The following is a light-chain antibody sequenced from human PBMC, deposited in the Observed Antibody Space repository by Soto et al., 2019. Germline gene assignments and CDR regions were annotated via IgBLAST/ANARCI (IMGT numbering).Light chain of an antibody. CDR2: DVN. CDR3: SSYTSSSTWV. CDR1: SSDVGGYDY. Sequence: QSVLTQPRSVSGSPGQSVTISCTGTSSDVGGYDYVSWYQQHPGKAPKLMIFDVNKRPSGVPDRFSGSKSGNTAFLTISGLQAEDEADYSCSSYTSSSTWVFGGGTKLTVL. J-gene: IGLJ3*02. V-gene: IGLV2-11*01.